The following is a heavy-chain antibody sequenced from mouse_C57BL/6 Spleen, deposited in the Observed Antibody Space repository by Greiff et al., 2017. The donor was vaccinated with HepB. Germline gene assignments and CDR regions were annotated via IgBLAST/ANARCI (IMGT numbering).Heavy chain of an antibody. Sequence: QVQLKESGPELVKPGASVKISCKASGYAFSSSWMNWVKQRPGKGLEWIGRIYPGDGDTNYNGKFKGKATLTADKSSSTAYMQLSSLTSEDSAVYFCARNGQSYFDVWGTGTTVTVSS. CDR3: ARNGQSYFDV. CDR2: IYPGDGDT. J-gene: IGHJ1*03. CDR1: GYAFSSSW. D-gene: IGHD1-1*01. V-gene: IGHV1-82*01.